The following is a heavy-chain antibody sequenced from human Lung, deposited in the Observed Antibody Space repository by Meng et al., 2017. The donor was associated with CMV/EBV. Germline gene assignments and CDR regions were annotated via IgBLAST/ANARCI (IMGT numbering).Heavy chain of an antibody. V-gene: IGHV4-59*01. D-gene: IGHD3/OR15-3a*01. J-gene: IGHJ4*02. Sequence: SETLSLXCTVSGGSISSSYWSWIRQPPGKGLEWIGYISYTGSTNYNPSLKSRVTISLDTSKNQFSLRLNSVTAADTALYYCARDGTGFYFDYWGQGTRVTVAS. CDR1: GGSISSSY. CDR2: ISYTGST. CDR3: ARDGTGFYFDY.